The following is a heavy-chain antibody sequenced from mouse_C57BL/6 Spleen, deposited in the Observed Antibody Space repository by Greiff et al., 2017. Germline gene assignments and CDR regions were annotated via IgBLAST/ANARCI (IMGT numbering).Heavy chain of an antibody. J-gene: IGHJ4*01. V-gene: IGHV1-54*01. CDR1: GYAFTNYL. CDR3: ERHRYGNYYAMDY. Sequence: VQLQQSGAELVRPGTSVKVSCTASGYAFTNYLIEWVQQGPGQGLEWIGVISPGSGGTNYTEKFKGKATLTADKTASTAYTQLSSLTSEESAGYCRERHRYGNYYAMDYWGQGTSVTVSS. D-gene: IGHD2-10*02. CDR2: ISPGSGGT.